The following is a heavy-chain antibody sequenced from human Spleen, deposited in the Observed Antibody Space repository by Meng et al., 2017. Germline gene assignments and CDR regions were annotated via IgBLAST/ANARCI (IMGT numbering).Heavy chain of an antibody. CDR2: TNQHGSEK. Sequence: GESLKISCAASGFTFSSYAMHWVRQAPGQGLEWVGNTNQHGSEKQYVDSLRGRFTISRDNAKNLLYLEMNSLRAEDTAGYYCARVVGGYQRNWFDPWGQGTLVTVSS. CDR3: ARVVGGYQRNWFDP. J-gene: IGHJ5*02. V-gene: IGHV3-7*01. CDR1: GFTFSSYA. D-gene: IGHD5-18*01.